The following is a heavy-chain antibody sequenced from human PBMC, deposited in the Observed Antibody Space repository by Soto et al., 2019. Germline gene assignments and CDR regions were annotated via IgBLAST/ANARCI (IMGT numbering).Heavy chain of an antibody. Sequence: GASVKVSCKASGYTFTSYGISWVRQAPGQGLEWMGWISAYNGNTNYAQKLQGRVTMTTDTSTSTAYMELRSLRSDDTAVYYCARVRLDYDYYDSSGYYYYWGQGTLVTVSS. CDR1: GYTFTSYG. D-gene: IGHD3-22*01. CDR3: ARVRLDYDYYDSSGYYYY. CDR2: ISAYNGNT. J-gene: IGHJ4*02. V-gene: IGHV1-18*01.